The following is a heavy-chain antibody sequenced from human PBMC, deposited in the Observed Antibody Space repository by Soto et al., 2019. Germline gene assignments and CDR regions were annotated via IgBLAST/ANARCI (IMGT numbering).Heavy chain of an antibody. Sequence: SETLSLTCAVSGGSISSSNWWSWVRQPPGKGLEWIGEIYHSGSTNYNPSLKSRVTIAVDKSTNQFSLKLSSVTAADTAVYYCASSSMVRGADFDYWGQGTLVTVS. D-gene: IGHD3-10*01. J-gene: IGHJ4*02. CDR3: ASSSMVRGADFDY. CDR2: IYHSGST. CDR1: GGSISSSNW. V-gene: IGHV4-4*02.